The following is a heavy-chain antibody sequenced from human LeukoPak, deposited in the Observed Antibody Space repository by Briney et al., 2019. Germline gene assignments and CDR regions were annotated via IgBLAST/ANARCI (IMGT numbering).Heavy chain of an antibody. V-gene: IGHV3-48*04. CDR3: ARIGYSSSCTDF. D-gene: IGHD6-13*01. Sequence: SGGSLRLSCAASGFTFSSYSMSWVRQAPGRGLEWVSYITSSSSTIYYPDSVKGRFTISRDNAKNSLYLQMNSLRAEDTAVYYCARIGYSSSCTDFWGQGTLVTVSS. CDR2: ITSSSSTI. J-gene: IGHJ4*02. CDR1: GFTFSSYS.